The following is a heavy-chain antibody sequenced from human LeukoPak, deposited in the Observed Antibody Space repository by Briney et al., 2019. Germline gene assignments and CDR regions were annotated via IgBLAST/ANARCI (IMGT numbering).Heavy chain of an antibody. D-gene: IGHD6-19*01. CDR1: GYSISSGYY. J-gene: IGHJ5*02. Sequence: PSETLSLTCTVSGYSISSGYYWGWIRQPPGKGLEWIGSIYHSGSTYYNPSLKSRVTISVDTSKNQFSLKLSSVTAADTAVYYCARGGAVAGTYWFDPWGQGTLVTVSS. V-gene: IGHV4-38-2*02. CDR2: IYHSGST. CDR3: ARGGAVAGTYWFDP.